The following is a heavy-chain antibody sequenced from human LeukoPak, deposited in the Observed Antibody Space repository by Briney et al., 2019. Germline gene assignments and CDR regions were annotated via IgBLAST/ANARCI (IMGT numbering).Heavy chain of an antibody. CDR2: FDPEDGET. J-gene: IGHJ4*02. Sequence: ASVKVSCKVSGYTLTELSMHRVRQAPGKGLEWMGGFDPEDGETIYAQKFQGRVTMTEDTSTDTAYMELSSLRSEDTAVYYCATEYYDSSGYFQDYWGQGTLVTVSS. V-gene: IGHV1-24*01. D-gene: IGHD3-22*01. CDR3: ATEYYDSSGYFQDY. CDR1: GYTLTELS.